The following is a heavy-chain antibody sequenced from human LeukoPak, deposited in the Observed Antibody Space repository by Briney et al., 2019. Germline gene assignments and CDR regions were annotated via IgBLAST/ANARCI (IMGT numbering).Heavy chain of an antibody. J-gene: IGHJ4*02. CDR3: ARGPRYYDSSGYYYRPGFDY. Sequence: SETLSLTCTVSGGSISSSSYYWGWIRQPPGKGLEWIGSIYYSGSTYYNPSLKSRVTISVDTSKNQFSLKLTSVTAAGTAVYYCARGPRYYDSSGYYYRPGFDYWGQGTLVTVSS. CDR2: IYYSGST. D-gene: IGHD3-22*01. CDR1: GGSISSSSYY. V-gene: IGHV4-39*07.